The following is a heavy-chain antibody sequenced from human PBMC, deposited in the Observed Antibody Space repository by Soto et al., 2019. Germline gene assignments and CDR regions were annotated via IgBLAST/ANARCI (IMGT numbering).Heavy chain of an antibody. J-gene: IGHJ4*02. CDR2: IYYSGST. CDR1: GGSVSSGGYY. V-gene: IGHV4-31*03. Sequence: SETLSLTCTVSGGSVSSGGYYWSWIRQHPGKGLEWIGYIYYSGSTYYNPSLKSRVTISVDTSKNQFSPKLSSVTAADTAVYYCARDVWQGGSYYDYWGQGTLVTVSS. D-gene: IGHD1-26*01. CDR3: ARDVWQGGSYYDY.